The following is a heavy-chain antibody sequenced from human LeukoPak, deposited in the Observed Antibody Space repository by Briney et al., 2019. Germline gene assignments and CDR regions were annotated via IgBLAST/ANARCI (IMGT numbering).Heavy chain of an antibody. CDR3: TTTYYYDSSGYPRRVY. Sequence: GGSLRLSCAASGFTFSNAWMSWVRQAPGKGLEWVGRIKSKTDGGTTDYAAPVKGRFTISRDDSKNTLYLQMNSLKTEDTAVYYCTTTYYYDSSGYPRRVYWGQGTLVTVSS. CDR1: GFTFSNAW. V-gene: IGHV3-15*01. J-gene: IGHJ4*02. D-gene: IGHD3-22*01. CDR2: IKSKTDGGTT.